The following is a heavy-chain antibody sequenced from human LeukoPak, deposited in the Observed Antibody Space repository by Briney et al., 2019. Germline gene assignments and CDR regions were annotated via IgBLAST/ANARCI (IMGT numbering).Heavy chain of an antibody. CDR2: IDWDDDK. D-gene: IGHD3-22*01. CDR3: ARDSINYSGYFDY. J-gene: IGHJ4*02. V-gene: IGHV2-70*04. Sequence: SGXALVKPTQPLTLTCTFSGFSLSTTGMRVSWIRQPPVKALEWLARIDWDDDKFYNTSLKTRLTISKDTSKNQVVLTMTNVDPVDTATYYCARDSINYSGYFDYWGQGTLVTVSS. CDR1: GFSLSTTGMR.